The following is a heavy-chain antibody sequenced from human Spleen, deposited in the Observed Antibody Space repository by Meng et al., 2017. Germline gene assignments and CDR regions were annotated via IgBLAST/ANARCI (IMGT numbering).Heavy chain of an antibody. CDR3: ARGGGGGYTYGLAY. V-gene: IGHV4-61*01. J-gene: IGHJ4*02. CDR1: GASVSSGSNY. D-gene: IGHD5-18*01. CDR2: VYYNGHT. Sequence: QVRLHESCPGLVRPSETLSLTCSGSGASVSSGSNYWTWIRQPPGKGLEWIGYVYYNGHTSYKPSLKSRVTISMDTSKRQFSLKLTSVTAADAAVYYCARGGGGGYTYGLAYWGQGILVTVSS.